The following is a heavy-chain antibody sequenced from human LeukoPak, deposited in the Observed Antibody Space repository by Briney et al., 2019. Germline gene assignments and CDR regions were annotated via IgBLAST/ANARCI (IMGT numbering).Heavy chain of an antibody. CDR3: ASRHCSSTSCSNLPDAFDI. D-gene: IGHD2-2*01. J-gene: IGHJ3*02. Sequence: PSETLSLTCAVSGGSISSSNWWSWVRQPPGKGLEWIGYIYYSGSTYYNPSLKSRVTISVDTSKNQFSLKLSSVTAADTAVYYCASRHCSSTSCSNLPDAFDIWGQGTMATVSS. CDR2: IYYSGST. CDR1: GGSISSSNW. V-gene: IGHV4-30-4*01.